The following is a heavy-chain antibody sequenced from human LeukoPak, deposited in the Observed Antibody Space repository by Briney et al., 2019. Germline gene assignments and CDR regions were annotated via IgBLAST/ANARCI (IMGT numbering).Heavy chain of an antibody. CDR1: GYTLAAYY. Sequence: GASVKASCKTSGYTLAAYYLHWVRQAPGQGLEWMGSIDPDSGGTNYAQKCQGRVTMTRDTSISTAYMELSRLRSNDTAVYYCAREYYDSSGRKHAFENWGQGTMVTVSS. J-gene: IGHJ3*02. V-gene: IGHV1-2*02. CDR3: AREYYDSSGRKHAFEN. D-gene: IGHD3-22*01. CDR2: IDPDSGGT.